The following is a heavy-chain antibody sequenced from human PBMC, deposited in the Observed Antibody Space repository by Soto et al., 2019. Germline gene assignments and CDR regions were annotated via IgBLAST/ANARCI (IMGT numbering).Heavy chain of an antibody. J-gene: IGHJ4*02. CDR3: ARGVQRFLDQDY. CDR1: GYTFTSYG. CDR2: ISAYNGNT. D-gene: IGHD3-3*01. Sequence: ASVKVSCKASGYTFTSYGISWVRQAPGQGLEWMGWISAYNGNTNYAQKLQGRVTMTTDTSISTAYMELSSLRSEDTAVYYCARGVQRFLDQDYWGQGTLVTVSS. V-gene: IGHV1-18*01.